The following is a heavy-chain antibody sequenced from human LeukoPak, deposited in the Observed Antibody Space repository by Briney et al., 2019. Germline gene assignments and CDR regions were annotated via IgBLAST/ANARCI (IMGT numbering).Heavy chain of an antibody. CDR3: ARGGYYYLDV. CDR1: DGSMSPYY. J-gene: IGHJ6*03. V-gene: IGHV4-59*01. CDR2: IFYNGNT. Sequence: PSETLSLTCTVSDGSMSPYYWSWIRQSPGKGLEWIAYIFYNGNTKYNPSLRSRVTISIDTSRNQFSLNLNSVTAADTAVYYCARGGYYYLDVWGKGTTVTASS.